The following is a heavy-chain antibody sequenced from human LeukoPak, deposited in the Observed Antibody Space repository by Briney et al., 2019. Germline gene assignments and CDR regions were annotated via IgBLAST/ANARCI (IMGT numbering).Heavy chain of an antibody. D-gene: IGHD1-26*01. Sequence: GGSLRLSCAASGFTFSNYWMHWVRQAPGKGLVWVSRIISDGSSAYYADSVKGRFTISRDNAKNTLYLQMSSLRAEDTAVYYCASELREGYWGQGTLVTVSS. CDR2: IISDGSSA. V-gene: IGHV3-74*01. CDR1: GFTFSNYW. CDR3: ASELREGY. J-gene: IGHJ4*02.